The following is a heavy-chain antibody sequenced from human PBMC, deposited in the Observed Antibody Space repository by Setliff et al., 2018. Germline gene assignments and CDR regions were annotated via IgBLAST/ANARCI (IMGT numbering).Heavy chain of an antibody. CDR3: ARAPDSGAYYNLYPYYNDV. CDR2: IYSSGSI. V-gene: IGHV4-59*08. J-gene: IGHJ6*03. CDR1: GGSIRGYY. Sequence: SETLSLTCNVSGGSIRGYYWSWIRQPPGKGLEWIGNIYSSGSIKYNPSLRSRVTISVDTVKNQFSLRLSSLTAADTAVYYCARAPDSGAYYNLYPYYNDVWGKGTTVTVSS. D-gene: IGHD1-26*01.